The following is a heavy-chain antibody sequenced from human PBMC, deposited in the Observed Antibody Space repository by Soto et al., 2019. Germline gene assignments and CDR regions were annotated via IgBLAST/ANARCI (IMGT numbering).Heavy chain of an antibody. CDR1: GGSISSGGYY. Sequence: SETLSLTCTVSGGSISSGGYYWSWIRQHPGQCLEWIGYIYYSGSTYYNPSLKSRVTISVDTSKNQFSLKLSSVTAADTAVYYCARGWDIEYSSSVDYYGMDVWGQGTTVTVSS. V-gene: IGHV4-31*03. D-gene: IGHD6-6*01. J-gene: IGHJ6*02. CDR2: IYYSGST. CDR3: ARGWDIEYSSSVDYYGMDV.